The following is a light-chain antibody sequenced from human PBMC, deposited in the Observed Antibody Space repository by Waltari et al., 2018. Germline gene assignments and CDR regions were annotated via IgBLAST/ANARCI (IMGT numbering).Light chain of an antibody. J-gene: IGLJ2*01. Sequence: YELTQPPSVSVSPGQTARITCSGDALAKQFASWYQQKPGQAPVMVRYKDTERPSGTPGRFSGSSSGTTVTLTISGVQAEDEADYYCQSVDSRITYVVFGGGTKVTVL. CDR1: ALAKQF. CDR2: KDT. CDR3: QSVDSRITYVV. V-gene: IGLV3-25*03.